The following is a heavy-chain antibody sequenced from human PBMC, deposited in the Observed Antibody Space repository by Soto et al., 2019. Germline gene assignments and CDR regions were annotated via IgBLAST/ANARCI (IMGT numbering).Heavy chain of an antibody. CDR2: ISYDGSNK. Sequence: GGSLRLSCAASGFTFSSCAMHWVRQAPGKGLAWVAVISYDGSNKYYADSVKGRFTISRDNSKNTLYLQMNSLRAEDTAVYYCARSYYDFWSGYYTGFDRRYYCYGMDVWGHGTTVTVSS. CDR1: GFTFSSCA. CDR3: ARSYYDFWSGYYTGFDRRYYCYGMDV. J-gene: IGHJ6*02. D-gene: IGHD3-3*01. V-gene: IGHV3-30-3*01.